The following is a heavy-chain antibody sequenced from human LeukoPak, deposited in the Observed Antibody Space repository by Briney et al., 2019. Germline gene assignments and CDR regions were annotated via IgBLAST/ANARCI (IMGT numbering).Heavy chain of an antibody. CDR1: GFTFDDYA. CDR3: AKAPYSGSYYPYFDY. J-gene: IGHJ4*02. D-gene: IGHD1-26*01. CDR2: ISWNSGSI. V-gene: IGHV3-9*01. Sequence: GGSLRLSCAASGFTFDDYAMHWVRQAPGKGLEWVSGISWNSGSIVYADSVKGRFTISRDNAKNSLFLQMNSLRAEDTALYYRAKAPYSGSYYPYFDYWGQGTLVTVSS.